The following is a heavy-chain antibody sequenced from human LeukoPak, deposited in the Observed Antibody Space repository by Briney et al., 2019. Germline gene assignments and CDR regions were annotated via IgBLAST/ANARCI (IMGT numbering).Heavy chain of an antibody. CDR3: GFYGSGSYYTDY. V-gene: IGHV4-39*01. D-gene: IGHD3-10*01. CDR1: GGSISSSTYY. CDR2: IYYSGST. Sequence: PSETLSLTCTVSGGSISSSTYYWGWIRQPPGKGLEWIGSIYYSGSTYYNLSLKSRVTISVDTSKNQFSLKLSSVTAADTAVYYCGFYGSGSYYTDYWGQGTLVTVSS. J-gene: IGHJ4*02.